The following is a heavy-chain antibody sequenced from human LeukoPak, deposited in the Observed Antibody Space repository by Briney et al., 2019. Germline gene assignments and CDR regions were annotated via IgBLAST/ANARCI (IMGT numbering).Heavy chain of an antibody. D-gene: IGHD2-2*02. CDR2: VNPNSGGT. J-gene: IGHJ6*02. Sequence: ASVTVSCTTSGYTFTDLYIHWVRQAPGQGLEWMGRVNPNSGGTDYAQKFQGRVTMTRDTSIGTAYMELNRLRSDDTAVYFCARGEVVPAAISYYYYGVAVWGQGTTVTVSS. CDR3: ARGEVVPAAISYYYYGVAV. V-gene: IGHV1-2*06. CDR1: GYTFTDLY.